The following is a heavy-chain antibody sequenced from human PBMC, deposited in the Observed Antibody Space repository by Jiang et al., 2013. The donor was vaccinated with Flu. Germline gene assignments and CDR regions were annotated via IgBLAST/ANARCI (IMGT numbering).Heavy chain of an antibody. CDR3: AREIRFSDYEWGDN. CDR2: IYHTGAT. J-gene: IGHJ4*02. CDR1: GASISSTDYY. D-gene: IGHD5-12*01. Sequence: LLKPSETLSLICTVSGASISSTDYYWGWVRQPPGKGLEWIGTIYHTGATQYNPSLKSRVTMSVDTSKNQFSLKVNFVTAADTAVYYCAREIRFSDYEWGDNWGQGILVTVSS. V-gene: IGHV4-39*02.